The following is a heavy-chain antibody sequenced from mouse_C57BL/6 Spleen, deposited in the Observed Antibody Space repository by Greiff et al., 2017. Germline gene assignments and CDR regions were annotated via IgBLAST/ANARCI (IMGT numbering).Heavy chain of an antibody. J-gene: IGHJ2*01. CDR2: IYPGDGDT. CDR3: ARGPLYRPFDY. D-gene: IGHD2-14*01. Sequence: QVQLQQSGPELVKPGASVKISCKASGYAFSSSWMNWVKQRPGKGLEWIGRIYPGDGDTNYNGKFKGKATLTADKASSTAYMQLSSLTSEDSAVYFCARGPLYRPFDYWGQGTTLTVSS. V-gene: IGHV1-82*01. CDR1: GYAFSSSW.